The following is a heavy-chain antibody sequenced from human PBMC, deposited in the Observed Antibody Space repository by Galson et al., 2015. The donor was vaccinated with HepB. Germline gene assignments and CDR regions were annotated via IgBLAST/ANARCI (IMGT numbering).Heavy chain of an antibody. CDR1: GFTFNLHF. V-gene: IGHV3-74*03. J-gene: IGHJ4*02. Sequence: SLRLSCAVSGFTFNLHFMHWVRQAPGKGLEWVSRINGDGSETTYADSVKGRFTISRDNARNTLYLQMSSLRAEDTAVYYCVRGPSAHGGLWSYWGQGILVIVSS. D-gene: IGHD2-21*01. CDR2: INGDGSET. CDR3: VRGPSAHGGLWSY.